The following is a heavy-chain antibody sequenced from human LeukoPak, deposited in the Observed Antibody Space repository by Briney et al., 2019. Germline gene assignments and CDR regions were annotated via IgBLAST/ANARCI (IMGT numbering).Heavy chain of an antibody. Sequence: PGGSLRLSCAPSRFTFDDYAIHWVRPAPGKGVEWASGISRTSGRIGYAHSVKGPFTISRDNAKKSLYLQMNSLRAEDMALYYCAKDKVSETNYFDYWGQGTLVTVSS. J-gene: IGHJ4*02. CDR1: RFTFDDYA. CDR3: AKDKVSETNYFDY. D-gene: IGHD1-14*01. CDR2: ISRTSGRI. V-gene: IGHV3-9*03.